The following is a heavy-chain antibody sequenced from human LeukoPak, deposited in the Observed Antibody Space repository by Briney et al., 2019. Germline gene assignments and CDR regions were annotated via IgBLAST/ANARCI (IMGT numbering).Heavy chain of an antibody. CDR1: GGSFSGYY. CDR3: ARLRTLLTYYYDSSGYRKLYYFDY. Sequence: SETLSLTCVVYGGSFSGYYCSWIRQPPGKGLEWVGEINHSGSTNYNPSLKSRVTISVDTSKNQFSLKLSSVTAADTAVYYCARLRTLLTYYYDSSGYRKLYYFDYWGQGTLVTVSS. CDR2: INHSGST. D-gene: IGHD3-22*01. J-gene: IGHJ4*02. V-gene: IGHV4-34*01.